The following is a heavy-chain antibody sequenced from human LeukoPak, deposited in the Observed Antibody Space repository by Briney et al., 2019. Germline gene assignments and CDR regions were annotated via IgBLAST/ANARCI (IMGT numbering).Heavy chain of an antibody. V-gene: IGHV4-34*01. J-gene: IGHJ6*03. D-gene: IGHD2-8*01. CDR1: GGSISSFY. Sequence: SETLSLTCSISGGSISSFYWSWIRQPPGKGLEWIGEINHSGSTNYNPSLKSRVTISVDTSKNQFSLKLSSVTAADTAVYYCARSSVLIVYAKLPYYYYNGGLGKRTTVTVSS. CDR2: INHSGST. CDR3: ARSSVLIVYAKLPYYYYNGG.